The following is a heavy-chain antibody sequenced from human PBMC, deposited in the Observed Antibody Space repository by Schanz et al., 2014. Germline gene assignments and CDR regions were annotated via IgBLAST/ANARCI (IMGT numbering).Heavy chain of an antibody. Sequence: QVQLVQSGAEVKKPGASVKVSCKASGYTFTSYGISWVRQAPGQGLEWMGWISAYNGNTKYPQKLQGRVTMTTDTATRTAYMELRRLRSDEAAVYYCARDAADFYDILTEEDYWGQGTLVTVSS. D-gene: IGHD3-9*01. CDR1: GYTFTSYG. V-gene: IGHV1-18*01. CDR2: ISAYNGNT. J-gene: IGHJ4*02. CDR3: ARDAADFYDILTEEDY.